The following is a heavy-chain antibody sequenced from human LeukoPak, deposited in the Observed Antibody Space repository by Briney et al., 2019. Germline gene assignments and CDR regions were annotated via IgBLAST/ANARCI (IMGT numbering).Heavy chain of an antibody. J-gene: IGHJ4*02. D-gene: IGHD1-26*01. CDR1: GDSISSSNYY. CDR2: IYYSGST. V-gene: IGHV4-39*01. Sequence: ETLSLTCTVSGDSISSSNYYWGWIRQPPGKGLEWIGSIYYSGSTYYNPSLKSRVTISVDTSRNQFSLKLSSVTAADTAVYYCARRRGALDYWGQGTLVTVSS. CDR3: ARRRGALDY.